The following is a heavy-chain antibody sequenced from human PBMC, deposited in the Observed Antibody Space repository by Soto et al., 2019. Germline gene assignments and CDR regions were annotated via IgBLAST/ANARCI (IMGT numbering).Heavy chain of an antibody. CDR1: GFSLTSPGMC. J-gene: IGHJ6*02. Sequence: SGPTLVNPTETLTLACTFSGFSLTSPGMCVSWIRQPPGKALEWLALIERNDDDKYYSTSLKTRLTISKDTRKNQVVLTMANMDPADTGTYYCARSIRGPRRFNGMDVWGQGTTVTVSS. CDR2: IERNDDDK. V-gene: IGHV2-70*13. D-gene: IGHD1-20*01. CDR3: ARSIRGPRRFNGMDV.